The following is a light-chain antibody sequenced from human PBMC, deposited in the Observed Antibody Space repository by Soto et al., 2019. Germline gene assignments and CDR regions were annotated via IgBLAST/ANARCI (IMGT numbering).Light chain of an antibody. CDR1: SSDVGAYNS. V-gene: IGLV2-14*01. Sequence: QSVLAQPASVSGSPGQSVTISCTGTSSDVGAYNSVSWYQQHPDKAPQLTIYEVSNRPSGVSNRFSGSKSGNTASLTIFGLLAEDEADYYCSSYTSSSTLEVIFGGGTKLTVL. CDR3: SSYTSSSTLEVI. J-gene: IGLJ2*01. CDR2: EVS.